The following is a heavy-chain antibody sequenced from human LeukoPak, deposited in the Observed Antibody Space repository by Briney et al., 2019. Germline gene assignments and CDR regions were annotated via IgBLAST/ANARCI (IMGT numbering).Heavy chain of an antibody. Sequence: SVKVSCKASGCTFSSCSISWVRQAPGQGLEWMGRIIPIFGTANYAQKFQGRVTITADESTSTAYMELSSLRSEDTAVYYCARDLSYYYGSGSYSAGDYWGQGTLVTVSS. CDR1: GCTFSSCS. D-gene: IGHD3-10*01. CDR2: IIPIFGTA. CDR3: ARDLSYYYGSGSYSAGDY. J-gene: IGHJ4*02. V-gene: IGHV1-69*13.